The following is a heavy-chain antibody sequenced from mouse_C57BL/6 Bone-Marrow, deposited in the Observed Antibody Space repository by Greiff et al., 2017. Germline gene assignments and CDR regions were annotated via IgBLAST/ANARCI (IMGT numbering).Heavy chain of an antibody. CDR1: GYTFTSYW. V-gene: IGHV1-72*01. J-gene: IGHJ1*03. D-gene: IGHD2-4*01. CDR2: IDPNSGGT. CDR3: ARGDYDYDGSVWYFDV. Sequence: QVQLQQPGAELVKPGASVKLSCKASGYTFTSYWMHWVKQRPGRGLEWIGRIDPNSGGTKYNEKFKSKATLTVDKPSSTAYMQLSSLTSEDSAVYYCARGDYDYDGSVWYFDVWGTGTTVTVSS.